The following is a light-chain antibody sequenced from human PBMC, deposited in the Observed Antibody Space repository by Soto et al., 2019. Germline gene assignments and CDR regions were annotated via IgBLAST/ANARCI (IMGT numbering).Light chain of an antibody. CDR1: SSDIGAHTY. Sequence: QSALTQPASVSGSPGQSITISCTGTSSDIGAHTYVSWFQQHPGKVPKVIIYNVSTPPSGISDRFSGSKSGNTASLTISGLQAEDEADYYCSSYAGGVVVFGGGTKLTVL. J-gene: IGLJ2*01. CDR2: NVS. V-gene: IGLV2-14*01. CDR3: SSYAGGVVV.